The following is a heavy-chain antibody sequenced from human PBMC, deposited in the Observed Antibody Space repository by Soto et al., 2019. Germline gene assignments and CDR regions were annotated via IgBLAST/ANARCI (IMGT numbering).Heavy chain of an antibody. V-gene: IGHV1-46*01. J-gene: IGHJ5*02. CDR1: GDTFSSQY. CDR3: VGGADLEGRYTWFYP. CDR2: INPSRATT. D-gene: IGHD3-3*01. Sequence: ASVKVSCKSFGDTFSSQYIHWVRQAPGQGLEWVGLINPSRATTTISQKFQGRVTLTSDTSTRTVYMELSSLRSDDTAIYFCVGGADLEGRYTWFYPWGQGTLVTVSS.